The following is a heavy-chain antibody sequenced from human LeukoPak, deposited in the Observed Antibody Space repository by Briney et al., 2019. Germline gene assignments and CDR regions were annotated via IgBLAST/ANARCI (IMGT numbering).Heavy chain of an antibody. V-gene: IGHV3-7*01. J-gene: IGHJ6*03. Sequence: PSETLSLTCTVSGGSISSGSYYWSWVRQAPGKGLEWVANIKQDGSEKYYVDSVKGRFTISRDNAKNSLYLQMNSLRAEDTAVYYCARDRNYGGNSLNYYYYMDVWGKGTTVTVSS. CDR2: IKQDGSEK. D-gene: IGHD4-23*01. CDR3: ARDRNYGGNSLNYYYYMDV. CDR1: GGSISSGSYY.